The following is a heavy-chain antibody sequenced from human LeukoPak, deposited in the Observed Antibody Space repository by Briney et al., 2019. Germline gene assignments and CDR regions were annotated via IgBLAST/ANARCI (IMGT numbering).Heavy chain of an antibody. CDR2: IYTSGST. D-gene: IGHD6-6*01. J-gene: IGHJ6*03. Sequence: SETLSLTCTVSGGSISSGSYYWSWIRQPAGKGLEWIGRIYTSGSTNYNPSLKSRVTISVDTSKNQFSLKLSSVTAADTAVYYCARRSSSSSSAKQASYYYMDVWGKGTTVTVSS. CDR1: GGSISSGSYY. V-gene: IGHV4-61*02. CDR3: ARRSSSSSSAKQASYYYMDV.